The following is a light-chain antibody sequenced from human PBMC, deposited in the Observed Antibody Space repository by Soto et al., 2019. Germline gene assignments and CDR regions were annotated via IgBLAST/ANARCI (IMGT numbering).Light chain of an antibody. CDR3: QQLNSYPPT. V-gene: IGKV1-9*01. CDR2: AAS. J-gene: IGKJ5*01. CDR1: QGISSY. Sequence: DIQLTQSPSFLSASVGARVPITCRARQGISSYLAWYQQKPGKAPKLLIYAASTLQSGVPSRFSGSGSGTEFTLTISSLQPEDFATYYCQQLNSYPPTFGQGTRLEIK.